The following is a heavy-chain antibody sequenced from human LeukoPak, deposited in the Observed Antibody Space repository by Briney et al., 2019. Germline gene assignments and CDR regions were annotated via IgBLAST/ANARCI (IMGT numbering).Heavy chain of an antibody. Sequence: GGSLRLSCAASGFTLSSYWMSWVRQAPGKGLEWVANIKQDGSEKYYVDSVKGRVTISRDNAKNSLYLQMNSLRAEDTAVYYCAREPRGPLKDAFDIWGQGTMVTVSS. CDR2: IKQDGSEK. J-gene: IGHJ3*02. CDR3: AREPRGPLKDAFDI. CDR1: GFTLSSYW. V-gene: IGHV3-7*03.